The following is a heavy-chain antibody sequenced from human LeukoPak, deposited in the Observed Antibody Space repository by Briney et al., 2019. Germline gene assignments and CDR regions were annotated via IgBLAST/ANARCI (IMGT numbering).Heavy chain of an antibody. Sequence: GGSLRLSCAASAFTFSSYGMHWVRQAPGKGLEWVAFNRYDGSNKYYADSVKGRFTVSRDNSKNTLYLQMKSLRAEDTAVYYCAKGGGYEAQYYYYYLDVWGKGTTVTISS. V-gene: IGHV3-30*02. CDR2: NRYDGSNK. J-gene: IGHJ6*03. D-gene: IGHD5-12*01. CDR1: AFTFSSYG. CDR3: AKGGGYEAQYYYYYLDV.